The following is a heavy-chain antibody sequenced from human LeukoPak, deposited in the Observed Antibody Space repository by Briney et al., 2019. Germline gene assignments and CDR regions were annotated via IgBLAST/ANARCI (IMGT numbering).Heavy chain of an antibody. CDR3: ARDWGSIKVIADY. Sequence: ASVNVSGKATGYTFTSYGIMWVRQAPGQRLEWMGWISANSDNTNYAQKLQGRVTMTTDTSTSTAYMELRSLRSDDTALHFCARDWGSIKVIADYWGQGTLVTVSS. D-gene: IGHD7-27*01. CDR1: GYTFTSYG. V-gene: IGHV1-18*01. CDR2: ISANSDNT. J-gene: IGHJ4*02.